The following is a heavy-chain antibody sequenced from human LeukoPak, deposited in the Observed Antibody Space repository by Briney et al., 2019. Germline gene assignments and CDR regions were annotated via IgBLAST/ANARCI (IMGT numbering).Heavy chain of an antibody. CDR2: IRSKANDYAA. V-gene: IGHV3-73*01. CDR1: GFTFSGSP. CDR3: TRRPYDFAGDSSGLDY. J-gene: IGHJ4*02. D-gene: IGHD3-22*01. Sequence: PGGSLRLSCAASGFTFSGSPLHWVRQASGKGLEWVGRIRSKANDYAAAYAASVKGRFTISRDDSKNTAYLQMNSLKTEDTALYYCTRRPYDFAGDSSGLDYWGQGTLVTVSS.